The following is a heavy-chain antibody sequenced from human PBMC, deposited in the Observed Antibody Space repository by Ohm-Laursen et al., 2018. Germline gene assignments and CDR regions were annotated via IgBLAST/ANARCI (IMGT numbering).Heavy chain of an antibody. Sequence: GSLRLSCAASGFAVSSNYMSWVRQAPGKGLEWVSLIYTSGATKYADSLKGRFTISRDNSKNTVYLEMNSLRAEDTAVYYCARRYSSGWYHDYWGQGTLVTVSS. J-gene: IGHJ4*02. V-gene: IGHV3-66*01. D-gene: IGHD6-19*01. CDR1: GFAVSSNY. CDR3: ARRYSSGWYHDY. CDR2: IYTSGAT.